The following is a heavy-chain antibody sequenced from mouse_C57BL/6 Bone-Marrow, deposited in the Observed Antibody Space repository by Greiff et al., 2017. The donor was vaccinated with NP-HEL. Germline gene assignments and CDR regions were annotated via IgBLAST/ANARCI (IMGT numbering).Heavy chain of an antibody. D-gene: IGHD1-1*01. CDR3: ARAYGSSYWYFDV. CDR1: GYAFSSSW. J-gene: IGHJ1*03. Sequence: VKLVESGPELVKPGASVKISCKASGYAFSSSWMNWVKQRPGKGLEWIGRIYPGDGDTNYNGKFKGKATLTADKSSSTAYMQLSSLTSEDSAVYFCARAYGSSYWYFDVWGTGTTVTVSS. CDR2: IYPGDGDT. V-gene: IGHV1-82*01.